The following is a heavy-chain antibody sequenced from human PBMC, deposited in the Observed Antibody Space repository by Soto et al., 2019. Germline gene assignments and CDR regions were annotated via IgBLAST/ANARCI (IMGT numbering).Heavy chain of an antibody. Sequence: QVQLVQSGAEVKKPGASVKVSCKVSGYTLTELSMHWVRQAPGKGLEWMGGFDPEDGETIYAQKFQGRVTMTEDTSTDTAYRELSSRRSEDTAVYYCATDTTYSSSWYGNRYYYYGMDVWGQGTTVTVSS. CDR2: FDPEDGET. CDR3: ATDTTYSSSWYGNRYYYYGMDV. V-gene: IGHV1-24*01. J-gene: IGHJ6*02. CDR1: GYTLTELS. D-gene: IGHD6-13*01.